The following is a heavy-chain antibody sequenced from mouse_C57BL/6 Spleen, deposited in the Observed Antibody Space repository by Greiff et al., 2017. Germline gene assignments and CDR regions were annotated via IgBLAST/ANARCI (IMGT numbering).Heavy chain of an antibody. V-gene: IGHV1-4*01. J-gene: IGHJ4*01. Sequence: QVQLQQSGAELARPGASVKMSCKASGYTFTSYTMHWVKQRPGQGLEWIGYINPSSGYTKYNQKFKDKATLTADKSSSTAYMQLSSLTSEDSAVXYCARSYYGSSYDYAMDYWGQGTSVTVSS. CDR1: GYTFTSYT. CDR3: ARSYYGSSYDYAMDY. D-gene: IGHD1-1*01. CDR2: INPSSGYT.